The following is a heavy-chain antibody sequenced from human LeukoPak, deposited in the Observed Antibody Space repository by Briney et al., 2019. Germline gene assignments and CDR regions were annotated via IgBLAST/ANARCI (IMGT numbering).Heavy chain of an antibody. V-gene: IGHV4-59*08. CDR3: ARGIGSSWYFSAPIDY. J-gene: IGHJ4*02. CDR2: ISNSGST. Sequence: SETLSLTCTVSGASLSNLYWSWIRQPPGKGLEWIGYISNSGSTNSNPSLKSRVTISVDTAKNQFSLNLSSVTAADTAVFYCARGIGSSWYFSAPIDYWGQGTLVTVSS. CDR1: GASLSNLY. D-gene: IGHD6-13*01.